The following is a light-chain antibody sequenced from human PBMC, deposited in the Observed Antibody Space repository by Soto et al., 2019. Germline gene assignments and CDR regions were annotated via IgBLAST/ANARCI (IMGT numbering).Light chain of an antibody. CDR1: SSNIGSND. CDR3: SVWDDSLRGPV. J-gene: IGLJ3*02. V-gene: IGLV1-47*01. Sequence: QSVLTQPPSASGTPGQRVSISCSGSSSNIGSNDVCWYQQLPGTAPKLLIYRDNQRPSGVPDRFSGSKSGTSASLAISGLRSEDEADYYCSVWDDSLRGPVFGGGTQLTVL. CDR2: RDN.